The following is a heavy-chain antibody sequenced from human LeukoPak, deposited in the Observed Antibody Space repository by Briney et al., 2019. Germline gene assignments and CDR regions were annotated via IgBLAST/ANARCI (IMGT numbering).Heavy chain of an antibody. CDR2: IYSGGST. CDR3: ARSRGYSYGDFDY. CDR1: GFTCDDYA. Sequence: PGRSLRLSCAASGFTCDDYAMHWVRQAPGKGLEWVSVIYSGGSTYYADSVKGRFTISRDNSKNTLYLQMNSLRAEDTAVYYCARSRGYSYGDFDYWGQGTLVTVSS. V-gene: IGHV3-53*01. D-gene: IGHD5-18*01. J-gene: IGHJ4*02.